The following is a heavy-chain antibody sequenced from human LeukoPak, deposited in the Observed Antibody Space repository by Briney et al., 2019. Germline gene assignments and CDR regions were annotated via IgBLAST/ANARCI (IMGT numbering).Heavy chain of an antibody. CDR2: ISAYNGNT. CDR3: ARDQGFGYYDYVWGSYRLYYFDY. CDR1: GYTFTSYD. J-gene: IGHJ4*02. V-gene: IGHV1-18*04. Sequence: ASVKVSCKASGYTFTSYDISWVRQAPGQGLEWMGWISAYNGNTNYAQKLQGRVTMTTDTSTSTAYMELRSLRSDDTAVYYCARDQGFGYYDYVWGSYRLYYFDYWGQGTLVTVSS. D-gene: IGHD3-16*02.